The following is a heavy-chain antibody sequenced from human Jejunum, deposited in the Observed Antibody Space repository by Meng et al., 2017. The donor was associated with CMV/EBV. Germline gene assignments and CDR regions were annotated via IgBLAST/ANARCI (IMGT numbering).Heavy chain of an antibody. CDR1: GGSVNNYY. J-gene: IGHJ4*02. Sequence: HVQPQEPGPGMVKHSETLSCTCTVSGGSVNNYYWSWIRQSAGKGLEWIGRFYSSDTYNYHPSLDSRVTMSLDTSKNQFSLNLRSVTAADTATYYCARGPGASTREGFDYWGLGTLVTVSS. CDR2: FYSSDTY. CDR3: ARGPGASTREGFDY. V-gene: IGHV4-4*07. D-gene: IGHD1-26*01.